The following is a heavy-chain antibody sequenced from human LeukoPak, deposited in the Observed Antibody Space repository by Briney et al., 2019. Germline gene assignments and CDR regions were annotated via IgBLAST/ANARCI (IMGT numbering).Heavy chain of an antibody. J-gene: IGHJ4*02. CDR3: ARAGAIVGAIQGYYFDY. V-gene: IGHV4-4*07. CDR1: GGSISSRY. Sequence: SETLSLTCTVSGGSISSRYWSWIRQPAGKGLECIGRIHSSGNTNYKSSLKSRATMSVDTPKNQFSLKLTSVTAADTAVDYCARAGAIVGAIQGYYFDYWGQGTLVTVSS. D-gene: IGHD1-26*01. CDR2: IHSSGNT.